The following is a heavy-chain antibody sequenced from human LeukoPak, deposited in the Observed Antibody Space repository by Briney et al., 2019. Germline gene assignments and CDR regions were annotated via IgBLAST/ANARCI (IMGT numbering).Heavy chain of an antibody. V-gene: IGHV4-34*01. D-gene: IGHD3-3*01. CDR3: ARRRITIFGVVYYFDY. Sequence: SETLSLTCAVYGGSFSGYYWSWIRQPPGKGLEWIGEINHSGSTNYNPSLKSRVTISVDTSKNQISLKLSSVTAADTAVYYCARRRITIFGVVYYFDYWGQGTLVTVSS. CDR2: INHSGST. J-gene: IGHJ4*02. CDR1: GGSFSGYY.